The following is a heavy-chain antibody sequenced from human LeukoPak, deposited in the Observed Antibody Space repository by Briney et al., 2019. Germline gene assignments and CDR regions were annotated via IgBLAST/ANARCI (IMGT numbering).Heavy chain of an antibody. V-gene: IGHV1-18*01. Sequence: ASVKVSCKASGYTFTSYGISWVRQAPGQGLEWMGWISAYNGNTNYAQKLQGRVTMTTDTSTSTAYMELRSLRSDDTAVYYCARDYGKQWLVYRAFYDYWGQGTLVTVSS. CDR1: GYTFTSYG. CDR3: ARDYGKQWLVYRAFYDY. J-gene: IGHJ4*02. D-gene: IGHD6-19*01. CDR2: ISAYNGNT.